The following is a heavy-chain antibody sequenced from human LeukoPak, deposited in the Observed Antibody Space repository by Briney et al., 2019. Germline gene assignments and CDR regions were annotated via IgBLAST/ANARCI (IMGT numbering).Heavy chain of an antibody. V-gene: IGHV3-23*01. CDR1: GFTFSSYD. D-gene: IGHD6-13*01. CDR3: AKGGDSSSWNFDY. J-gene: IGHJ4*02. CDR2: ISGSGGRT. Sequence: GGSLRLSCAASGFTFSSYDMSWVRQAPGKGLERVSGISGSGGRTYYAASVKGRFTISRDNSKNTLYLQMNSLRAEDSAVYYCAKGGDSSSWNFDYWGQGTLVTVSS.